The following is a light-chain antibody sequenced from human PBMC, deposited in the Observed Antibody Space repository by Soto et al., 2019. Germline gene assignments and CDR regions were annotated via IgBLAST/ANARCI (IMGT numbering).Light chain of an antibody. CDR2: AAS. J-gene: IGKJ2*01. CDR3: QKYIIWSPTFT. Sequence: EIVMTQSPATLSVSPGERVTLSCRASQSVGSSLAWYQQKPGPAPRLLIYAASTRATGLTARLSGSGSGTESTLAISSRHSEDFAVHYSQKYIIWSPTFTVGQGTKLEIK. V-gene: IGKV3-15*01. CDR1: QSVGSS.